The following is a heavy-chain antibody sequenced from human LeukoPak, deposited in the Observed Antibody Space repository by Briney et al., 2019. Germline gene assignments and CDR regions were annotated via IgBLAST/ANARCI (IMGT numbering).Heavy chain of an antibody. CDR3: AKDKGGGAVAGNLDY. V-gene: IGHV3-23*01. CDR2: ISGSGGST. J-gene: IGHJ4*02. CDR1: GFTFSSYA. Sequence: GGSLRLSCAASGFTFSSYAMSWVRQAPGKGLEWVSAISGSGGSTYYADSVKGRFTISRDNANNFLYLQMNSLRPEDTALYYCAKDKGGGAVAGNLDYWGQGILVTVS. D-gene: IGHD6-19*01.